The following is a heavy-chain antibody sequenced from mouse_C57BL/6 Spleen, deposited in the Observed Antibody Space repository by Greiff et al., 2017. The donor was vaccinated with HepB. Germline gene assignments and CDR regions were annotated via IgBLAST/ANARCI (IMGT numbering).Heavy chain of an antibody. CDR2: IDPETGGT. CDR3: TKGIIYEGY. D-gene: IGHD2-3*01. CDR1: GYTFTDYE. Sequence: VKLVESGAELVRPGASVTLSCKASGYTFTDYEMHWVKQTPVHGLEWIGAIDPETGGTAYNQKFKGKAILTADKSSSTAYMELRSLTSEDSAVYYCTKGIIYEGYWGQGTTLTVSS. V-gene: IGHV1-15*01. J-gene: IGHJ2*01.